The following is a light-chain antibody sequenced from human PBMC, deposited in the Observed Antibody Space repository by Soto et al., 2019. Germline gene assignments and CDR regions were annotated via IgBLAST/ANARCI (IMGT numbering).Light chain of an antibody. CDR1: QGVSSN. CDR2: GAS. J-gene: IGKJ1*01. CDR3: QQYKNWPRT. Sequence: EVVMTQSPATLSVSPGDTATLSCRASQGVSSNLAWYQQKSGQAPRLLIYGASTRATGVPARFSGSGSGTEFTLTISRLQSEDFAVYYCQQYKNWPRTFGQGTKVDIK. V-gene: IGKV3-15*01.